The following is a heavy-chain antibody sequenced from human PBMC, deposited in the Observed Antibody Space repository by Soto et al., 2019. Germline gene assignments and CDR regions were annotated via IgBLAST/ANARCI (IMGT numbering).Heavy chain of an antibody. J-gene: IGHJ6*02. CDR3: ASADGYCSGGSCGGMDV. D-gene: IGHD2-15*01. CDR2: ISYDGSNK. CDR1: GFTFSSYA. Sequence: QVQLVESGGGVVQPGRSLRLSCAASGFTFSSYAMHWVRQAPGKGLEWVAVISYDGSNKYYADSVKGRFTISRDNSKNTLYLQMNSLRAEDTAVYYCASADGYCSGGSCGGMDVWGQGTTVTVSS. V-gene: IGHV3-30-3*01.